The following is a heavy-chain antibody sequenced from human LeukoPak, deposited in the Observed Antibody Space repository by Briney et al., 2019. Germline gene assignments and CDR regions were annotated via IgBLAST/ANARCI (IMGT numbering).Heavy chain of an antibody. V-gene: IGHV3-21*01. Sequence: RGSLRLSCAASGFTFSSYSMNWVRQAPGKGLEWVSSISSSSSYIYYADSVKGRFTISRDNAKNSLYLQMNSLRAEDTAVYYCARLKFNLEYPYYMDVWGKGTTVTVSS. CDR1: GFTFSSYS. CDR3: ARLKFNLEYPYYMDV. J-gene: IGHJ6*03. D-gene: IGHD3-3*01. CDR2: ISSSSSYI.